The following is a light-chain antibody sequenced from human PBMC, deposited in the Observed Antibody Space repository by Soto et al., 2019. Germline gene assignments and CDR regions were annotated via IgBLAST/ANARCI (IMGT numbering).Light chain of an antibody. CDR2: EVS. CDR1: SSDVGGYNY. CDR3: SSYTSSRSYV. V-gene: IGLV2-14*01. Sequence: QSALTQPAAVAGSPGQSITISCPGTSSDVGGYNYVSWYQQHPGKASKLMIYEVSNRPSGVSNRFSGSKSGNTASLTISGLQAEDEADYYCSSYTSSRSYVFGTGTKGTVL. J-gene: IGLJ1*01.